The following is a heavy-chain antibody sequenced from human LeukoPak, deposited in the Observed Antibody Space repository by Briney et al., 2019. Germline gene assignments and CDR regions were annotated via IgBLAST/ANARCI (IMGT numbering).Heavy chain of an antibody. CDR1: GFTFSSYA. CDR2: ISGSGGST. V-gene: IGHV3-23*01. J-gene: IGHJ4*02. D-gene: IGHD4-23*01. CDR3: AKDPTVVTPGGNFDY. Sequence: GGSLRLSCAASGFTFSSYAMSWVRQAPGKGLEWVSVISGSGGSTYYADSVKGRFTISRDNSKNTLYLQMNSLRAEDTAVYYCAKDPTVVTPGGNFDYWGQGTLVTVSS.